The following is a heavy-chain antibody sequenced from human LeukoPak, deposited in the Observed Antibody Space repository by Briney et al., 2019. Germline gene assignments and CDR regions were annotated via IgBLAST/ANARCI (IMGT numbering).Heavy chain of an antibody. D-gene: IGHD6-13*01. V-gene: IGHV1-2*02. CDR1: GYTFTSYY. J-gene: IGHJ6*03. CDR2: INPNSGGT. Sequence: GASVKVSCKASGYTFTSYYMHWVRQAPGQGLEWMGWINPNSGGTNYAQKFQGRVTMTRDTSISTAYMELSRLRSDDTAVYYCARDTGSSSWYGVRYYYYMDVWGKGTTVTVSS. CDR3: ARDTGSSSWYGVRYYYYMDV.